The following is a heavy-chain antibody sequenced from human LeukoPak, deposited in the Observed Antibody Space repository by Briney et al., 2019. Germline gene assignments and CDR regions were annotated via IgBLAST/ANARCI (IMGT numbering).Heavy chain of an antibody. V-gene: IGHV3-21*04. CDR3: ARAMWSSSPFDY. D-gene: IGHD6-6*01. CDR2: ISDNSRSL. CDR1: GFTFSSYN. Sequence: GGSLRLSCAASGFTFSSYNMNWVRQAPGKGLEWVSSISDNSRSLYYADSVKGRFTISRDNAKNSLYLQMNSLRDEDTAVYYCARAMWSSSPFDYRGQGTLVTVSS. J-gene: IGHJ4*02.